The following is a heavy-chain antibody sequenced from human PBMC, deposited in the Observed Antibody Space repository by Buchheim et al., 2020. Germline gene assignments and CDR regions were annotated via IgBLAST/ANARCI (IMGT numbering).Heavy chain of an antibody. CDR2: IIPILGIA. Sequence: QVQLVQSGAEVKKPGSSVKVSCKASGGTFSSYAISWVRQAPGQGLEWMGRIIPILGIANYAQKFQGRVTITAAKSTSTAYMELSSLRSEDTAVYYCARDSAYCGGDCYSSVRFGYWGQGIL. J-gene: IGHJ4*02. V-gene: IGHV1-69*04. CDR1: GGTFSSYA. D-gene: IGHD2-21*02. CDR3: ARDSAYCGGDCYSSVRFGY.